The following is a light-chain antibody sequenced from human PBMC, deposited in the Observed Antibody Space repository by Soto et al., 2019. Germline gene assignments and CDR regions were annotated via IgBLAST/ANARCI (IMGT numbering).Light chain of an antibody. Sequence: EIVVTQSPATLSVSPGERVTLSCRASQSVSSSLAWYQQRPGQAPRLLIYDTSTRAAGISARFSGSGSGTGFTLTIGSLQSEDFAVYYCQQYIDWPPGTFGQGTAVEIK. CDR3: QQYIDWPPGT. V-gene: IGKV3-15*01. J-gene: IGKJ1*01. CDR2: DTS. CDR1: QSVSSS.